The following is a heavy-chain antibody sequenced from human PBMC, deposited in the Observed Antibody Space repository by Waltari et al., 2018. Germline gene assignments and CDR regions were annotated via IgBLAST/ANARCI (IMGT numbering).Heavy chain of an antibody. J-gene: IGHJ4*02. V-gene: IGHV3-23*01. Sequence: EEHLLESGGGLAQPGGSLRLSCAASGFHLISYAMSWFRQAPGKGLEGVAGISDSGVITKYAESVKGRFTVSRDNPKNTVFLHLNSLRAEDTAIYYCARHLYSIDYLELAKWGQGTLVTVSS. CDR2: ISDSGVIT. D-gene: IGHD3-22*01. CDR1: GFHLISYA. CDR3: ARHLYSIDYLELAK.